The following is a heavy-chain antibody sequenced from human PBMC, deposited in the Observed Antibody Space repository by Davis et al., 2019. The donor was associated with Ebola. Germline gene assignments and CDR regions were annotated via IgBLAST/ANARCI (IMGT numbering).Heavy chain of an antibody. Sequence: SVKVSCKASGGTFSSYAISWVRQAPGQGLEWMGGIIPILGTANYAQKFQGRVTITADESTSTAYMELSSLRSEDTAVYYCAREIHNWNFNSYGMDVWGQGTTVTVSS. CDR3: AREIHNWNFNSYGMDV. V-gene: IGHV1-69*13. D-gene: IGHD1-7*01. CDR2: IIPILGTA. J-gene: IGHJ6*02. CDR1: GGTFSSYA.